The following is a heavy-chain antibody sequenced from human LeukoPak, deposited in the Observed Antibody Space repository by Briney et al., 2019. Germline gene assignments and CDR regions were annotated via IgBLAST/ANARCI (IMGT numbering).Heavy chain of an antibody. Sequence: GGSLRPSCAAPGLNFSSYAMSWVRQATAQGQQKVSGINDLGATFYADSVKGRFTISRDNSKNTLYLKMNSLRAEDTAVYYCSKDHCTTTRCIAGFDFWGQGTLVTVSS. CDR1: GLNFSSYA. D-gene: IGHD2-2*01. J-gene: IGHJ4*02. CDR3: SKDHCTTTRCIAGFDF. CDR2: INDLGAT. V-gene: IGHV3-23*01.